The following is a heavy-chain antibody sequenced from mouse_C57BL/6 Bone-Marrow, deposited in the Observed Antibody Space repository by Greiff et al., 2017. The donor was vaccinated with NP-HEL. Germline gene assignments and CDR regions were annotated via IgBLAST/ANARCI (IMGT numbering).Heavy chain of an antibody. CDR1: GISITTGNYR. J-gene: IGHJ1*03. CDR3: ARDSYYYGSRGGYFDV. CDR2: IYYSGNI. D-gene: IGHD1-1*01. V-gene: IGHV3-5*01. Sequence: VQLQQSGPGLVKPSQTVFLTCTVTGISITTGNYRWSWIRQFPGNKLEWIGYIYYSGNITYNPSLTSRTPITRDTPKNQFFLEMNSLTAEDTATDYWARDSYYYGSRGGYFDVWGTGTTVTVSS.